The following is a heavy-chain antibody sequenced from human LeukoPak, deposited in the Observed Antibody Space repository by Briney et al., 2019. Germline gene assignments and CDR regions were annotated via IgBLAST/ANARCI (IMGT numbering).Heavy chain of an antibody. J-gene: IGHJ4*02. CDR3: ARVLVGEYCSGGSCSSSY. CDR1: GFTFSGYW. CDR2: ISSSSSYI. V-gene: IGHV3-21*01. Sequence: GGSLRLSCAASGFTFSGYWMSWVRQAPGKGLEWVSSISSSSSYIYYADSVKGRFTISRDNAKNSLYLQMNSLRAEDTAVYYCARVLVGEYCSGGSCSSSYWGQGTLVTVSS. D-gene: IGHD2-15*01.